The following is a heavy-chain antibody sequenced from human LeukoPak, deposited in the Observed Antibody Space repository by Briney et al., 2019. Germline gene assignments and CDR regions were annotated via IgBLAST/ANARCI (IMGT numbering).Heavy chain of an antibody. D-gene: IGHD5-12*01. CDR3: AKGGGYEAQYYYYYLDV. J-gene: IGHJ6*03. Sequence: GGSLRLSCAASGFTFSTYGMHWVRQAPGKGLEWVAVISYDGSNKYYADSVKGRFTISRDNSKNTLYLQMKSLRAEDTAVYYCAKGGGYEAQYYYYYLDVWGKGTTVTISS. V-gene: IGHV3-30*18. CDR1: GFTFSTYG. CDR2: ISYDGSNK.